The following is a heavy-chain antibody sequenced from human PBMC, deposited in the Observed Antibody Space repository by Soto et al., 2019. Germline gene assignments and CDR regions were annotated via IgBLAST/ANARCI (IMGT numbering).Heavy chain of an antibody. CDR1: GFTFSSYA. J-gene: IGHJ6*02. Sequence: PGWSLRLSCAASGFTFSSYAMQWVLQAPGKGLEWVEVVSYDGSKRYYADSVKGRFTMSRYNSKNRLYLQKNSLRAEATPVYSCARDRGYGDYLRGGGMDVWGQGTTVTVS. CDR2: VSYDGSKR. V-gene: IGHV3-30-3*01. CDR3: ARDRGYGDYLRGGGMDV. D-gene: IGHD4-17*01.